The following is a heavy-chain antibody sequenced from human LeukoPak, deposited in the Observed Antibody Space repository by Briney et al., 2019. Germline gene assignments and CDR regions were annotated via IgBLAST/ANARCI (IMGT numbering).Heavy chain of an antibody. CDR1: GYTFTSYG. D-gene: IGHD3-10*01. CDR2: ISTYDDGR. J-gene: IGHJ3*02. CDR3: ARDFFRSVSGPDVDVFDI. Sequence: ASVKVSCRGFGYTFTSYGISWVRQALGDGLEWMGWISTYDDGRSNAQKFQGRVTLTTDTSTNTAYMELTSLRSDDTAMYYCARDFFRSVSGPDVDVFDIWGQRTLVTVSP. V-gene: IGHV1-18*01.